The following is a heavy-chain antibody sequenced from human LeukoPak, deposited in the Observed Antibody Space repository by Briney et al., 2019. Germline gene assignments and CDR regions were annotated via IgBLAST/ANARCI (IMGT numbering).Heavy chain of an antibody. CDR1: VGFISPSSYF. J-gene: IGHJ4*02. D-gene: IGHD1-1*01. V-gene: IGHV4-39*02. Sequence: SETLSLICTLSVGFISPSSYFWGWVCQPPAKGREWSGTIYYSGSTDYYPSLKSQDTISVDTSKNHFSLKLSSVTAADTAVYYCARRYIVAGTTYWGQGTLVTVSS. CDR2: IYYSGST. CDR3: ARRYIVAGTTY.